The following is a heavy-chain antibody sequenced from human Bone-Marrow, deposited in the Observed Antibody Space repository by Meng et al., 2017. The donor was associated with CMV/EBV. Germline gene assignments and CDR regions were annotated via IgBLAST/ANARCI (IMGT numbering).Heavy chain of an antibody. J-gene: IGHJ6*02. Sequence: LSLTCAASGFTFSSHSMNWVRQAPGKGLEWVSSISSSSSYIYYADSVKGRFTISRDNAKNSLYLQMNSLRAEDTAVYYCARDLSYVDTAMVMVLNYYYYGMDVWGQGTTVTVSS. CDR3: ARDLSYVDTAMVMVLNYYYYGMDV. CDR2: ISSSSSYI. V-gene: IGHV3-21*01. D-gene: IGHD5-18*01. CDR1: GFTFSSHS.